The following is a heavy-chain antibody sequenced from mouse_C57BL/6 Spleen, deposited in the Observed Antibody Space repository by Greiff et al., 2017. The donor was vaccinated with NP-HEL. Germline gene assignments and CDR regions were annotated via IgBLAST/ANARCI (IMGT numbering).Heavy chain of an antibody. CDR3: ARGYYGSSPWFAY. CDR1: GFNIKDYY. CDR2: IDPEDGET. Sequence: VQLQQSGAELVKPGASVKLSCTASGFNIKDYYMHWVKQRTEQGLEWLGRIDPEDGETKYAPKFPGKATITADTSSNTAYLQLSSLTSEDTAVYYCARGYYGSSPWFAYWGQGTLVTVSA. D-gene: IGHD1-1*01. J-gene: IGHJ3*01. V-gene: IGHV14-2*01.